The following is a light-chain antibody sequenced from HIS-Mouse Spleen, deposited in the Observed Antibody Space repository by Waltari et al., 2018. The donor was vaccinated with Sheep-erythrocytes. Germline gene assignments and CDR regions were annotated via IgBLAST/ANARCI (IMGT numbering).Light chain of an antibody. Sequence: QSALTQPRSVSGSPGPSVTISCTGTSSDVGGYNYFSWSQQHPGKAPKLMIYDVSKRPSGVPDRFSGSKSGNTASLTISGLQAEDEADYYCCSYAGSYWVVFGGGTKLTVL. V-gene: IGLV2-11*01. CDR3: CSYAGSYWVV. CDR1: SSDVGGYNY. CDR2: DVS. J-gene: IGLJ2*01.